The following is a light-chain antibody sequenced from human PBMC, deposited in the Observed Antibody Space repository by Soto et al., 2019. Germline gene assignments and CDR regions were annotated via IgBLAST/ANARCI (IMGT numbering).Light chain of an antibody. J-gene: IGLJ1*01. CDR1: SSDVGGYNY. V-gene: IGLV2-14*01. Sequence: QSALTQPASVSGSPGQSITISCTGTSSDVGGYNYVSWYQQHPGKAPKLMIYEVTKRPSGVSNRFSGSKSDNTASLTISGLQAEDEADYYCCSYTITSTFVFGTGTKLTVL. CDR3: CSYTITSTFV. CDR2: EVT.